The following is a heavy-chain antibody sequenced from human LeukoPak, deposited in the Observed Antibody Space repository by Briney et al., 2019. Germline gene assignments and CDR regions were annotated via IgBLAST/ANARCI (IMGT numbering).Heavy chain of an antibody. V-gene: IGHV4-59*01. CDR1: GGSISGYY. J-gene: IGHJ3*02. D-gene: IGHD3-22*01. Sequence: SETLSLTCTVSGGSISGYYWSWIRQPPGKGLEWIGYIYYSGSTNYNPSLKSRVTISVDTSKNQFSLKLSSVTAADTAVYYCARDYYDSSGYYVAFDIRGQGTMVTVSS. CDR3: ARDYYDSSGYYVAFDI. CDR2: IYYSGST.